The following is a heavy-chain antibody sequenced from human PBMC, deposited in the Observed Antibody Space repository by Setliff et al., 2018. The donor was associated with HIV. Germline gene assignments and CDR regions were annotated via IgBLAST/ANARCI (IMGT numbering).Heavy chain of an antibody. V-gene: IGHV4-34*01. J-gene: IGHJ4*02. CDR1: GGSFSGYY. CDR3: ARGVRDNSGWSSYYFDY. D-gene: IGHD6-19*01. CDR2: VTHSGRT. Sequence: PSETPSLTCAVYGGSFSGYYWSWIRQPPAKGLEWIGEVTHSGRTNYNPSLESRVTTSVDTSKKQFSLRLTSVTAADTAVYYCARGVRDNSGWSSYYFDYWGQGTLVTVSS.